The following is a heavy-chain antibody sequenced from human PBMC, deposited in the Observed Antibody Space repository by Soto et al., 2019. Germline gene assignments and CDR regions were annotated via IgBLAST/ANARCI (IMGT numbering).Heavy chain of an antibody. CDR3: AKGWDVKYFDY. V-gene: IGHV4-4*07. CDR1: GASLLSSY. CDR2: IFSSGRT. Sequence: LSLTCSVSGASLLSSYWSWVRQPAGKGLEWIGHIFSSGRTSYNPSLKSRLTMSIDPSMNVFSLNLSSVTAADTAVYYCAKGWDVKYFDYWGRGTLVTVSS. J-gene: IGHJ4*02. D-gene: IGHD1-26*01.